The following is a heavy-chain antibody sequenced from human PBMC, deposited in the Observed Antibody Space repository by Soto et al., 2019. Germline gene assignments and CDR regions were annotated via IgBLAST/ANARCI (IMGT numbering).Heavy chain of an antibody. Sequence: EVQLVESGGGLVQPGRSLRLSCAASGFTFDDYAMHWVRRAPGKGPEXXXGITWNSGSRGYAESVKGRFTISRDNAKNSXXXXXXXXXXXXXXXXXXXXXXXXXXXLXXTVTTFWGPFHIWVQGTMVTVSS. V-gene: IGHV3-9*01. CDR3: XXXXXXXXXLXXTVTTFWGPFHI. D-gene: IGHD4-17*01. CDR1: GFTFDDYA. J-gene: IGHJ3*02. CDR2: ITWNSGSR.